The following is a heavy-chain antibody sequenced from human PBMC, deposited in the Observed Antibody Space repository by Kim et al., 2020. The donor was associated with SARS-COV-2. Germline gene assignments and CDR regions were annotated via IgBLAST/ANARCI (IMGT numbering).Heavy chain of an antibody. Sequence: ASVEVSCKASGYTFTTYYIHWVRQAPGQGLEWMGIINPSGGGTSYAQKFQDRVTMTRDTSTTTVYMELSSLRSEDTTVYYCARVKRGEGFDYWGQGTLVTVSS. CDR1: GYTFTTYY. D-gene: IGHD3-16*01. V-gene: IGHV1-46*01. CDR3: ARVKRGEGFDY. CDR2: INPSGGGT. J-gene: IGHJ4*02.